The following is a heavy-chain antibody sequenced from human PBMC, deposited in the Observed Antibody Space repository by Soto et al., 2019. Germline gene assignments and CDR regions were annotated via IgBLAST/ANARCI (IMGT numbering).Heavy chain of an antibody. CDR1: EYSLTGHY. CDR3: ARDYDKSGYDYFDP. J-gene: IGHJ5*02. D-gene: IGHD3-22*01. CDR2: IDPKSGDT. Sequence: ASVKVSCKASEYSLTGHYLHWVRQAPGQGLEWMGWIDPKSGDTNYAQKFQDRVTMTRDTSSSTAYMDLSRLRSDDTAVYYCARDYDKSGYDYFDPWGQGTLVTVPQ. V-gene: IGHV1-2*02.